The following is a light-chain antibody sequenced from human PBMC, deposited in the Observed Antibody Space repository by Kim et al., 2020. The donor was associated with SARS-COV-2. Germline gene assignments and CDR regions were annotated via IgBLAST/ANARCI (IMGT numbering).Light chain of an antibody. V-gene: IGLV1-40*01. CDR1: SSNIVAGYD. CDR2: GNS. J-gene: IGLJ2*01. CDR3: QSYDSSLSGYVV. Sequence: QSVLTQPPSVSGAPGQRVTISCTGSSSNIVAGYDVHWYQQLPGTAPKLLMYGNSNRPSGVPDRFSGSKSGTSASLAITGLQAEDEADYYCQSYDSSLSGYVVFGGGTQLTVL.